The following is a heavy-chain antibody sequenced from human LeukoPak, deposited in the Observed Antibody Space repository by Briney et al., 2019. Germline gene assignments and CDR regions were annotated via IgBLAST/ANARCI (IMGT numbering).Heavy chain of an antibody. V-gene: IGHV7-4-1*01. CDR1: GYTITTYA. D-gene: IGHD2-8*01. Sequence: ASVKVSCKASGYTITTYAMNWMRQAPGQGFEWLGWIDPNTGTPTYAQGFTGRFVFSLDTSLSTAYLEIHSLKAEDTAVYYCVRGWFANGVSTLDIWGQGTKVAVFS. CDR3: VRGWFANGVSTLDI. CDR2: IDPNTGTP. J-gene: IGHJ3*02.